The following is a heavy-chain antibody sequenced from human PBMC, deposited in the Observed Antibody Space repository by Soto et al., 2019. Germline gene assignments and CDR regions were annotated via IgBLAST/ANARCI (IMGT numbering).Heavy chain of an antibody. J-gene: IGHJ4*02. D-gene: IGHD5-18*01. V-gene: IGHV4-59*01. CDR1: GGSISSYY. CDR3: ARGLGYRPNNFDY. CDR2: IYYGGST. Sequence: PSETLSLTCTVSGGSISSYYWSWIRQPPGKGLEWIGYIYYGGSTNYNPSLKSRVTISVDTSKNQFSLKLSSVTAADTAVYYCARGLGYRPNNFDYWGQGTLVTVSS.